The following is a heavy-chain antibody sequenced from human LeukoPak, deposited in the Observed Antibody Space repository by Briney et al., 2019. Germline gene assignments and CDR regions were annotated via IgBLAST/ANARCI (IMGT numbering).Heavy chain of an antibody. D-gene: IGHD4-17*01. V-gene: IGHV3-30-3*01. CDR1: GFTFSSYA. CDR2: SSHDGTVE. J-gene: IGHJ6*02. CDR3: ARGGEHDYGETFYWKPMDV. Sequence: GGSLRLSCAASGFTFSSYAMHWVRQAPGKGLEWVAFSSHDGTVEYYPDSVRGRFTISRDNSKNTLDLQMNSLRPDDTAVYFCARGGEHDYGETFYWKPMDVWGQGTTVTVSS.